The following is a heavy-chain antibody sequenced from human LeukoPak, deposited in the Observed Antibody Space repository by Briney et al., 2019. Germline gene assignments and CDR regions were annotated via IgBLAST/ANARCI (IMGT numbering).Heavy chain of an antibody. V-gene: IGHV3-48*04. CDR1: GFTFSDYS. Sequence: GGSLRLSCAASGFTFSDYSMNWVRQAPGKGLEWVSYISFSVNTKYYGDSVKGRFTISRDNAKNSLYLHMDSLRAEDTAVYYCARGAYSSGWAYFDHWGQGTLVTVSS. CDR3: ARGAYSSGWAYFDH. D-gene: IGHD6-19*01. CDR2: ISFSVNTK. J-gene: IGHJ4*02.